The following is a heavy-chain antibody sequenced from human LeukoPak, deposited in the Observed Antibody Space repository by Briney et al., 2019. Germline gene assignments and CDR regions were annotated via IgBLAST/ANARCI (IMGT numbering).Heavy chain of an antibody. V-gene: IGHV3-43*02. CDR3: EAYYYGMDV. Sequence: GGSLRLSCAASGFTFDDYAMHWVRQAPGKGLEWVSLISGDGGSTYYADSVKGRFTISRDNSKNSLYLQMNSMRTEDTALYYCEAYYYGMDVWGQGTTVTVSS. CDR1: GFTFDDYA. CDR2: ISGDGGST. J-gene: IGHJ6*02.